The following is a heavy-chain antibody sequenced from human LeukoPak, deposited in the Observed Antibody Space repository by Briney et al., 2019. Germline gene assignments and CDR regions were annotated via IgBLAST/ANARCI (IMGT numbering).Heavy chain of an antibody. J-gene: IGHJ4*02. V-gene: IGHV4-4*07. CDR1: GGSISSYY. Sequence: SETLSLTCTVSGGSISSYYWSWIRQPAGKGLEWIGRIYTSGSTNYNPSLKSRVTMSVDTSKNQFSLKLSSVTAADTAVYYCAREATADILTGYYTSPHFDYWGRGTLVTVSS. CDR3: AREATADILTGYYTSPHFDY. CDR2: IYTSGST. D-gene: IGHD3-9*01.